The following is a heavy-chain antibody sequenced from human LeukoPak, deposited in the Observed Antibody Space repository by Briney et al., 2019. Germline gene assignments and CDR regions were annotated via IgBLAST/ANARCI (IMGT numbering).Heavy chain of an antibody. CDR3: ARDANNYYDSSGLDY. D-gene: IGHD3-22*01. Sequence: SETLSLTCTVSGGSISSYYWSWVRQPAGKGLEWIGRIYTSGSTNYNPYLKSRVTMSVDTSKNQFSLKLSSVTAADTAVYYCARDANNYYDSSGLDYWGQGTLVTVSS. CDR1: GGSISSYY. J-gene: IGHJ4*02. V-gene: IGHV4-4*07. CDR2: IYTSGST.